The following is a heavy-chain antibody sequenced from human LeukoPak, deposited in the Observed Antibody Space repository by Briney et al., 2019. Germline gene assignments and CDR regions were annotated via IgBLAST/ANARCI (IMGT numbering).Heavy chain of an antibody. Sequence: ASVKVSCKASGYTFTSYGISWVRQAPGQGLEWMGWISAYNGNTNYAQKLQGRVTMTTDTSTSTAYMELRSLRSDDAAVYYCARDRAGTAMVRSIDYWGQGTLVTVPS. D-gene: IGHD5-18*01. CDR2: ISAYNGNT. CDR1: GYTFTSYG. J-gene: IGHJ4*02. V-gene: IGHV1-18*01. CDR3: ARDRAGTAMVRSIDY.